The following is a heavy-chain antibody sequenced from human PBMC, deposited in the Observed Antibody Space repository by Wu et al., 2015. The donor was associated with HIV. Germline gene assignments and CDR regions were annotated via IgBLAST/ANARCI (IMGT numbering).Heavy chain of an antibody. CDR1: GYTFTSYY. CDR2: INPSGGST. V-gene: IGHV1-46*01. J-gene: IGHJ2*01. Sequence: QVQLVQSGAEVKKPGASVKVSCKASGYTFTSYYMHWVRQAPGQGLEWMGIINPSGGSTSYAQKLQGRVTMTTDTSTSTAYMELRSLRSDDTAVYYCARDSPATVTSHWYFDLWGRGTLVTVSS. CDR3: ARDSPATVTSHWYFDL. D-gene: IGHD4-17*01.